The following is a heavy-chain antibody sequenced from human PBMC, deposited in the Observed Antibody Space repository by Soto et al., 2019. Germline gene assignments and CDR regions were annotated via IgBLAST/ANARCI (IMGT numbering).Heavy chain of an antibody. CDR2: IKQEGSEK. V-gene: IGHV3-7*01. CDR3: ARERRYYGSGP. Sequence: EVQLVESGGGLVQPGGSLRLSCAASGFTFSSYWMSWVRQAPGKGLEWVANIKQEGSEKYYVDSVKGRFTISRDNATNSLDLQMNSLRAEDTAVYYCARERRYYGSGPWGQGTMVTVSS. D-gene: IGHD3-10*01. CDR1: GFTFSSYW. J-gene: IGHJ3*01.